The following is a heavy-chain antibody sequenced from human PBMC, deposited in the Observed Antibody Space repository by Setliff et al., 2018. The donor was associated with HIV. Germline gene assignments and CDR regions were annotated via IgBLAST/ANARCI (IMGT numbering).Heavy chain of an antibody. CDR3: ARDLSYDYDRSSDTFDY. Sequence: GGSLRLSCAASGFTFSPYWMHWVRKAKGKGLVWVSRINSDGTSTTYADSVKGRFTISRDNAKNTLYLQMNSLRVEDTAVYYCARDLSYDYDRSSDTFDYWGQGTLVTVSS. D-gene: IGHD3-22*01. J-gene: IGHJ4*02. V-gene: IGHV3-74*03. CDR1: GFTFSPYW. CDR2: INSDGTST.